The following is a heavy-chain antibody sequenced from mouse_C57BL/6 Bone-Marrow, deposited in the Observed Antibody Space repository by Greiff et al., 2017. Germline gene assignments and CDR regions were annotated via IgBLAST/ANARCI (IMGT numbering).Heavy chain of an antibody. CDR2: ISDGGSYT. CDR3: ARDRLWLPYYYAMDY. CDR1: GFTFSSYA. V-gene: IGHV5-4*01. D-gene: IGHD2-2*01. Sequence: DVMLVESGGGLVKPGGSLKLSCAASGFTFSSYAMSWVRQTPEKRLEWVATISDGGSYTYYPDNVKGRFPISRDNAKNNLYLQMSHLKSEDTAMYYCARDRLWLPYYYAMDYWGQGTSVTVSS. J-gene: IGHJ4*01.